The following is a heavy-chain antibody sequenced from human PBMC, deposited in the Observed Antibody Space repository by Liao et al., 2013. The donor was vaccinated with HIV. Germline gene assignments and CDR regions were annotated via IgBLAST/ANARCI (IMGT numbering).Heavy chain of an antibody. V-gene: IGHV4-34*01. D-gene: IGHD3-3*01. Sequence: QVQLQQWGAGLLKPSETLSLSCAVYGGSFSGYYWSWIRQPPGKGLEWIGEINHSGSTNYNPSLKSRVTISVDTSKNQFSLKLSSLTAADTAVYYCARERFLEWLLYRDWFDPWGQGTLVTVSS. CDR3: ARERFLEWLLYRDWFDP. J-gene: IGHJ5*02. CDR1: GGSFSGYY. CDR2: INHSGST.